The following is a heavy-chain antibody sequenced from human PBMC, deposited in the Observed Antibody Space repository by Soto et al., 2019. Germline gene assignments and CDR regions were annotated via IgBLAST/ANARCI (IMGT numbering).Heavy chain of an antibody. CDR3: ARGPPHVLRYFDWYRGGAIFDY. D-gene: IGHD3-9*01. Sequence: QVQLQQWGAGLLKPSETLSLTCAVYGGSFSGYYWSWIRQPPGKGLEWIGEINHSGSTNYNPSLKSRVTISVETSKNQFSLKLSSVTAADTAVYYCARGPPHVLRYFDWYRGGAIFDYWGQGTLVTVSS. J-gene: IGHJ4*02. CDR1: GGSFSGYY. CDR2: INHSGST. V-gene: IGHV4-34*01.